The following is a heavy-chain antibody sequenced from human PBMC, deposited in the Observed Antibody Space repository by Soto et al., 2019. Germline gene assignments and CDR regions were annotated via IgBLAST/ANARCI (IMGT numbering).Heavy chain of an antibody. Sequence: QVQLVQSGAEVKKPGASVKVSCKVSGYTLTELSMHWVRQAPGKGLEWMGGFVPEDGETIYAQKFQGRVTFTEDTSQDTAYMELSSLRSEDTAVYYCATGRLAVAPYYYYMDVWCKVTTVTVCS. CDR3: ATGRLAVAPYYYYMDV. D-gene: IGHD6-19*01. V-gene: IGHV1-24*01. CDR1: GYTLTELS. CDR2: FVPEDGET. J-gene: IGHJ6*03.